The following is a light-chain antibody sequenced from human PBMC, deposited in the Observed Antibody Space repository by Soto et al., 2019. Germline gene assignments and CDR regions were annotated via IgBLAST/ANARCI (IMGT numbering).Light chain of an antibody. CDR1: SGSIASNY. V-gene: IGLV6-57*01. CDR3: QSYDSSSHWV. J-gene: IGLJ3*02. CDR2: EDN. Sequence: NFMLTQPHSVSESPGKTVTISCTRSSGSIASNYVQWYQQRPGSSPTIVIYEDNQRPSGVPDRFSGSIDSSSNSASLTISGLKTEDEDDYYCQSYDSSSHWVFGGGTKLTVL.